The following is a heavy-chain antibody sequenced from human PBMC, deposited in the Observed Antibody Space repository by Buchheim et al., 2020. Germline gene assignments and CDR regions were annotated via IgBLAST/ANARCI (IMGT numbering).Heavy chain of an antibody. J-gene: IGHJ6*02. V-gene: IGHV3-48*01. CDR3: ARDRTSMDV. CDR1: GLTFSTYS. Sequence: EVQLVESGGGLVQPGGSLRLSCAASGLTFSTYSMNWVRQAPGKGLEWVSYISGSTTTIYYADFVRGRFPISRDNAKHSLYLQMNSLGAEDTDVYYCARDRTSMDVWGRGTT. CDR2: ISGSTTTI. D-gene: IGHD1/OR15-1a*01.